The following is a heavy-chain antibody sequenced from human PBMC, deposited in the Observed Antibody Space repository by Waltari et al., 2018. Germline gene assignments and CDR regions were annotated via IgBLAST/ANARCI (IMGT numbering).Heavy chain of an antibody. V-gene: IGHV3-7*01. J-gene: IGHJ4*02. Sequence: EVQLVESGGGLAQPGGSLRLSCAASGLSFSTYWMTWVGQASGKGPEGGDNIKEDGSEKYYMDSVKGRFTISRDNAKNSLYLQMNNLRVEDTAVYYCTRGGRDSSWYWRDWGQGTLVTVSS. D-gene: IGHD6-13*01. CDR1: GLSFSTYW. CDR2: IKEDGSEK. CDR3: TRGGRDSSWYWRD.